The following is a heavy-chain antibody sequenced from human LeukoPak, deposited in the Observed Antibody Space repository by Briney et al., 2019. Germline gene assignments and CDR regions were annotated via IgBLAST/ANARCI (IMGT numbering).Heavy chain of an antibody. V-gene: IGHV3-23*01. CDR3: ARDNRFFGHLVDY. D-gene: IGHD2/OR15-2a*01. Sequence: GGSLRLSCAASGFTFSSYGMSWVRQAPGKGLEWVSAISGSGGSTYYADSVKGRFSISRDNDNNTLYLQMNSLRAEDTAVYYCARDNRFFGHLVDYWGQGALVTVSS. CDR2: ISGSGGST. CDR1: GFTFSSYG. J-gene: IGHJ4*02.